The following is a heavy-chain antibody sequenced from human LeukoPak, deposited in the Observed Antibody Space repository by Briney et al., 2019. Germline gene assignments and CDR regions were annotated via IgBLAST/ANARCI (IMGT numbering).Heavy chain of an antibody. CDR3: AKAGPGYCSSSSCYNFDY. Sequence: PGGSLRLSCSASGFIFSTSSIHWVRQAPGKGLEHVSAISGDGHSTYYADSVKGRFTISRDNFKNTLYLQMSSLRPEDTAVYYCAKAGPGYCSSSSCYNFDYWGQGTLVTVSS. J-gene: IGHJ4*02. CDR1: GFIFSTSS. V-gene: IGHV3-64D*06. D-gene: IGHD2-2*03. CDR2: ISGDGHST.